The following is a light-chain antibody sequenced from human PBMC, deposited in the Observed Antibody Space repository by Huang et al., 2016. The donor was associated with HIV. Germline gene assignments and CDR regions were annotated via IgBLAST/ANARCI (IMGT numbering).Light chain of an antibody. CDR2: GAY. CDR1: QSVSSSY. J-gene: IGKJ1*01. V-gene: IGKV3-20*01. Sequence: EIVLTQSPGTLSLSPGERATLSCRASQSVSSSYLAWYQQKPGQGPRLLIYGAYSRASGIPDRFSGSGSGTDFTLTISRLEREDFAVYYCQQYGSSPTFGQGTKVEIK. CDR3: QQYGSSPT.